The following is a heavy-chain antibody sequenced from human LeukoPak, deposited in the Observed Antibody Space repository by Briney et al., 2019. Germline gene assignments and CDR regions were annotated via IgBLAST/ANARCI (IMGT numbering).Heavy chain of an antibody. J-gene: IGHJ4*02. CDR1: GFTFSSYA. D-gene: IGHD3-22*01. V-gene: IGHV3-23*01. CDR3: AKDSTYYYDSSGSFDY. Sequence: PGGSLRLSCAASGFTFSSYAMSWVRQAPGKGLEWVSAISGSGGSTYYADSVKGRFTISRDNSKNTLYLQMNSLRAEDTAVYYCAKDSTYYYDSSGSFDYWGQGTLVTVSS. CDR2: ISGSGGST.